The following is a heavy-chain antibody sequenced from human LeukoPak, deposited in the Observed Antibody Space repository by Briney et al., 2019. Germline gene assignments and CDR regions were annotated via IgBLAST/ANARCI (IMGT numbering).Heavy chain of an antibody. CDR2: IYPGDSDT. J-gene: IGHJ3*02. Sequence: GESLKISCKGSGYSFTNYWIGWVRQMPGKGLEWMGIIYPGDSDTRYSPSFQGQVTISADKSISTAYLQWSGLKASDTAMYYCARRFDDSSGLGAFDIWGQGTLVTVSS. V-gene: IGHV5-51*01. CDR1: GYSFTNYW. CDR3: ARRFDDSSGLGAFDI. D-gene: IGHD3-22*01.